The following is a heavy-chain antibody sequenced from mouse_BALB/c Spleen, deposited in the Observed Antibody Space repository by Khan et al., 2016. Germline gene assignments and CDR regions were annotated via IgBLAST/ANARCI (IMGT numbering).Heavy chain of an antibody. Sequence: QIQLVQSGPELKRPGKTVKISCKASGYTFTNYGIHWVKQAPGKGLKWIGWINTYSGESTYTHDFKGRFAFSLDNSANTAYLHINNLKNEDTATYLCERYRYYYGSSWYFDDWGAGTTVTVSS. V-gene: IGHV9-3-1*01. J-gene: IGHJ1*01. D-gene: IGHD1-1*01. CDR3: ERYRYYYGSSWYFDD. CDR2: INTYSGES. CDR1: GYTFTNYG.